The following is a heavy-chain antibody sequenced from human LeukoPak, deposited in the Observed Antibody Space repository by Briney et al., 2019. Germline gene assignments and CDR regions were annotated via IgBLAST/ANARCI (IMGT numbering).Heavy chain of an antibody. V-gene: IGHV1-46*01. CDR1: GYTFTSYG. J-gene: IGHJ4*02. CDR3: ARDSHSRSITMILAFYYFDY. D-gene: IGHD3-22*01. CDR2: INPSGGST. Sequence: ASVKVSCKASGYTFTSYGISWVRQAPGQGLEWMGIINPSGGSTSYAQKFQGRVTMTRDTSTSTVYMELSSLRSEDTAVYYCARDSHSRSITMILAFYYFDYWGQGTLVTVSS.